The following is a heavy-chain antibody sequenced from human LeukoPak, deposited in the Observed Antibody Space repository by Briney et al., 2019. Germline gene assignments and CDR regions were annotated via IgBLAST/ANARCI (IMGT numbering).Heavy chain of an antibody. CDR1: GGSISSYY. J-gene: IGHJ6*03. D-gene: IGHD3-3*01. CDR2: VYYSGST. Sequence: SETLSLTCTVSGGSISSYYWSWIRQPPGKGLEWIGYVYYSGSTNYNPSLKSRVTISVDTSKNQFSLKLSSVTAADTAVYYCARGAYDFWSGYYNYMDVWGKGTTATVSS. CDR3: ARGAYDFWSGYYNYMDV. V-gene: IGHV4-59*01.